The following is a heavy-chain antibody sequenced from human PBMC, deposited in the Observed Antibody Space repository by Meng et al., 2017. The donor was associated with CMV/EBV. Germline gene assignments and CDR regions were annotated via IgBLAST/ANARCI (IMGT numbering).Heavy chain of an antibody. J-gene: IGHJ4*02. CDR1: CYSFTNYG. CDR3: ARDRMMVRGVTGY. Sequence: QVQQVVSGAEVKKPGLSVKGSCYAACYSFTNYGISWVRQGPGQGLEWKGKISGYNSNTTYAKKLQGRATMTTDTPTSTAYMEVTSLRSDDTAVYYCARDRMMVRGVTGYWGQGTLVTVSS. V-gene: IGHV1-18*01. CDR2: ISGYNSNT. D-gene: IGHD3-10*01.